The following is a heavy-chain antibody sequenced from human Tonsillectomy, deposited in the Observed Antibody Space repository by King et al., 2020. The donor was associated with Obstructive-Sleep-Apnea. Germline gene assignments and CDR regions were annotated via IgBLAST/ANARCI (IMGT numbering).Heavy chain of an antibody. CDR2: IFSDGNT. CDR3: ARGGSSFDY. V-gene: IGHV4-59*01. J-gene: IGHJ4*02. CDR1: GGSISSYY. D-gene: IGHD1-26*01. Sequence: QLQESGPGLVKPSETLSLTCTVSGGSISSYYWSWFRQPPGKGLEWIGYIFSDGNTNYNPSLKGRVTISVETSKNQLSLRLFSVTAADTALYYCARGGSSFDYWGQGTLVTVSS.